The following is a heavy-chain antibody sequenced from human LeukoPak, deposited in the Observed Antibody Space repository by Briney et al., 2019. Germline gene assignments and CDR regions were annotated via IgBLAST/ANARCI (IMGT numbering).Heavy chain of an antibody. J-gene: IGHJ4*02. V-gene: IGHV1-46*01. CDR2: INPSGGST. D-gene: IGHD1-26*01. Sequence: ASVKVSCKASGYTFTSYYMHWVRQAPGQGLEWMGIINPSGGSTSYAQKFQGRVTMTRDMSTSTVYMQLSSLKSEDTAVYYCARGLVAAMFDYWGQGTLVTVSS. CDR3: ARGLVAAMFDY. CDR1: GYTFTSYY.